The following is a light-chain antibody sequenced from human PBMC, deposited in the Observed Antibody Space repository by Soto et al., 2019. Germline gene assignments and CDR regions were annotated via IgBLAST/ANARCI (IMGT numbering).Light chain of an antibody. V-gene: IGKV1-12*02. CDR3: QQGSNFPFT. CDR1: QDINSW. CDR2: AAS. J-gene: IGKJ4*01. Sequence: DIPMTQSPASVSASVGDRVTITCRASQDINSWLGWYQQKPGIAPKLVISAASTLESGAPSRFSGSGSGTAFTLTISSLQPEDFAPYHCQQGSNFPFTFGGGTKVQSK.